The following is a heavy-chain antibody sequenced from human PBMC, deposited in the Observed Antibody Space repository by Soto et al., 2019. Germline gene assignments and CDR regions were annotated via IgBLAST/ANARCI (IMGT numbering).Heavy chain of an antibody. J-gene: IGHJ4*02. Sequence: GGSLRLSCAASGFTFSSYAMSWVRQAPGKGLEWVSAISGSGGSTYYADSVKGRFTISRDNSKNTLYLQMNSLRAEDTAVYYCAKGVVSRSSGWPRADNYFDYWGQGTLVTVSS. CDR2: ISGSGGST. V-gene: IGHV3-23*01. D-gene: IGHD6-19*01. CDR3: AKGVVSRSSGWPRADNYFDY. CDR1: GFTFSSYA.